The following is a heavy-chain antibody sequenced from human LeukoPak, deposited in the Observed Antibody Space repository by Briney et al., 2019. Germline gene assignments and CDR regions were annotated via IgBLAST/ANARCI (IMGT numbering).Heavy chain of an antibody. CDR3: AKGSTVTNAFDY. Sequence: GGSLRLSCAASGFTFSSYEMNWVRQAPGKGLEWVSYISSSGSTIYYADSVKGRFTISRDNAKNSLYLQMNSLRAEDTAVYYCAKGSTVTNAFDYWGQGTLVTVSS. D-gene: IGHD4-17*01. CDR2: ISSSGSTI. J-gene: IGHJ4*02. CDR1: GFTFSSYE. V-gene: IGHV3-48*03.